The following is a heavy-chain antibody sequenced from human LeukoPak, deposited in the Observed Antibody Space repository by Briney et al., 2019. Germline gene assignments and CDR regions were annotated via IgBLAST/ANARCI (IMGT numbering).Heavy chain of an antibody. CDR2: ITGSGSTI. CDR1: GFTFSSYE. Sequence: QPGGSLRLSCAASGFTFSSYELNWVRQAPGKGLEWVSYITGSGSTIYYADSVQGRFTISRDNAKNSLYLQMNSLRAEDTAVYYCAGDLRPGAFDIWGQGTMVTVSS. D-gene: IGHD5/OR15-5a*01. V-gene: IGHV3-48*03. J-gene: IGHJ3*02. CDR3: AGDLRPGAFDI.